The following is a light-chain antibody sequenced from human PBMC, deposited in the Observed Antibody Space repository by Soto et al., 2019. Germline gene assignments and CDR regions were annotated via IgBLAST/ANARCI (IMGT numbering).Light chain of an antibody. V-gene: IGKV1-5*01. CDR2: DAS. Sequence: DVQLTQSPSFLSASVGDRVTITCRASQTISSWLAWYQQKPGKAPKLLIYDASSLESGVPSRFSGSGSGTEFTLAISSLQPDDFATYYCQQYNSYSPTFGPGTKVDI. CDR1: QTISSW. CDR3: QQYNSYSPT. J-gene: IGKJ3*01.